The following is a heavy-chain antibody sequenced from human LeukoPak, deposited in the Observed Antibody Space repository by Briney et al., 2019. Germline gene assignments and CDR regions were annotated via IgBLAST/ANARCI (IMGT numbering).Heavy chain of an antibody. Sequence: SETLSLTCSVSGGAISSYYWSWIRQPAGEGLEWIGRIYISGSTNYNPSLKSRVTMSVDTSKNQFSLKLSSVTAADTAVYYCARDRDGYSPTTYYYYFYMDVWGKGTSVTISS. CDR3: ARDRDGYSPTTYYYYFYMDV. D-gene: IGHD5-24*01. V-gene: IGHV4-4*07. CDR1: GGAISSYY. J-gene: IGHJ6*03. CDR2: IYISGST.